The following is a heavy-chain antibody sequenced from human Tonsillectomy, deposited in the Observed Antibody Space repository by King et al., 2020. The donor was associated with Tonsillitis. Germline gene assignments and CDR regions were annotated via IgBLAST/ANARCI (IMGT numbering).Heavy chain of an antibody. CDR2: IYYSGST. J-gene: IGHJ4*02. V-gene: IGHV4-59*01. CDR3: ARGMTFFDY. D-gene: IGHD3-10*01. Sequence: QLQESGPGLVKPSETLSLTCTVSGGSISSYYWSWIRQPPGKGLEWIGYIYYSGSTNYNPSLKSRVSISVDTSKNQFSLKLSSVSAADTAVYYCARGMTFFDYWGQGPLVTVSS. CDR1: GGSISSYY.